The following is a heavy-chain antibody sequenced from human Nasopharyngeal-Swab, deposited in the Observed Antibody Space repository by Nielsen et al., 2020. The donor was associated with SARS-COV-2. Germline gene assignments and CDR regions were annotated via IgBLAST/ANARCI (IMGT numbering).Heavy chain of an antibody. J-gene: IGHJ6*03. Sequence: WIRQPPGKGLEWIGEVSQGGGTNYNPSLKNRVTISVATSMNQFSLKLSSVTAAETAVYYCARDGAGVVPSPVLGLGPYYSYYYMDVWGKGTTVTVSS. D-gene: IGHD2-2*01. V-gene: IGHV4-34*01. CDR2: VSQGGGT. CDR3: ARDGAGVVPSPVLGLGPYYSYYYMDV.